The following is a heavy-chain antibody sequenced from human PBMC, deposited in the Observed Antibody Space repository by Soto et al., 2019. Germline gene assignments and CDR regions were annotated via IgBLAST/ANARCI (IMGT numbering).Heavy chain of an antibody. CDR2: ISPYKGNT. D-gene: IGHD3-10*01. CDR1: GYTFPNYG. V-gene: IGHV1-18*01. Sequence: ASVKVSCKASGYTFPNYGISWVRQAPGQGFEWMGWISPYKGNTNYAQKLQGRVTMTTDTSTSTAYMELRGLRSDGTAIYYCARDLDGSGSYYTDYWGQGTLVTVSS. CDR3: ARDLDGSGSYYTDY. J-gene: IGHJ4*02.